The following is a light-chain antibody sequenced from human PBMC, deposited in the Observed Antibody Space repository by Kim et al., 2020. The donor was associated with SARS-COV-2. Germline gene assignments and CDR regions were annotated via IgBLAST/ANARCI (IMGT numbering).Light chain of an antibody. CDR1: NFGCKN. CDR2: MYT. J-gene: IGLJ1*01. CDR3: LVLLTSPAFV. V-gene: IGLV3-9*01. Sequence: SYELTQPLSVSVALGQTARITCGGSNFGCKNVLWYQQKPGQSPLLVIFMYTNRPSWIPDRFSVSNSGNTSTLPISIPHAGDESYYFCLVLLTSPAFVFG.